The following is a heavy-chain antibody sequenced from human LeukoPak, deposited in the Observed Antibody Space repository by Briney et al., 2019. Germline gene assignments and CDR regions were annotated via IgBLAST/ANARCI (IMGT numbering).Heavy chain of an antibody. CDR2: IFYSGGT. D-gene: IGHD1-7*01. V-gene: IGHV4-39*07. CDR3: ARVRGNYDRGPFS. J-gene: IGHJ4*02. CDR1: GGSINTPNYY. Sequence: SETLSLTCTVSGGSINTPNYYWGWIRQTPGKGLEWIGNIFYSGGTYYSPSLTSRVTISLDTSRNQFSLKLNSVTAADTAVYYCARVRGNYDRGPFSWGQGTLVTVSS.